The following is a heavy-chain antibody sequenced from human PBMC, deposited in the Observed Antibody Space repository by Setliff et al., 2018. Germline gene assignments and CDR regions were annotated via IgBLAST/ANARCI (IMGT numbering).Heavy chain of an antibody. CDR1: GYTFTSYG. D-gene: IGHD3-9*01. CDR3: ARHTSYYDILTGYYPDYYGMDV. Sequence: ASVMVSCKASGYTFTSYGISWVRQAPGQGLEWMGWISAYNGNTNYAQKLQGRVTMTTDTSTSTAYMELRSLRSDDTAMYYCARHTSYYDILTGYYPDYYGMDVWGQGTTVTVSS. V-gene: IGHV1-18*01. CDR2: ISAYNGNT. J-gene: IGHJ6*02.